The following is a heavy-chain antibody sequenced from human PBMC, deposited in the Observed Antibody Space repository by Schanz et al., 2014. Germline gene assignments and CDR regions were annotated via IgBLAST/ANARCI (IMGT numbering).Heavy chain of an antibody. Sequence: EVKMVESGGGLVKPGGSLRLSCAASGFTFSSYWMHWVRQVPGKGLVWVSRIKSDGSSTSYADSVKGRFTISRDNAKNTLYLQMNSLRAEDTAVYYCLAPDYGMDVWGQGTTVTVSS. V-gene: IGHV3-74*02. CDR3: LAPDYGMDV. J-gene: IGHJ6*02. CDR2: IKSDGSST. CDR1: GFTFSSYW.